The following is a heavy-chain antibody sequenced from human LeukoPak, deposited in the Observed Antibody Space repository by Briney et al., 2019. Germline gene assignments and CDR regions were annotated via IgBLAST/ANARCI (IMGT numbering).Heavy chain of an antibody. CDR2: ISGSGAST. J-gene: IGHJ4*02. Sequence: QPGGSLRLSCLTSGFTFSTNAMSWVRQAPGKGLEWISGISGSGASTYYADSVTGRFTISRDHSRNTLYLQMNSLRGDDTAVYYCAKDVGKWESLHFFDYWGQGTLVTVSS. CDR1: GFTFSTNA. V-gene: IGHV3-23*01. CDR3: AKDVGKWESLHFFDY. D-gene: IGHD1-26*01.